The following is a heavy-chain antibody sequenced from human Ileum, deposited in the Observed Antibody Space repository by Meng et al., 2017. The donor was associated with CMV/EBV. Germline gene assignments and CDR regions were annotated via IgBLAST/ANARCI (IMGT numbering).Heavy chain of an antibody. J-gene: IGHJ6*02. CDR3: ARADSGDYLPFYYYGMDV. Sequence: GGSLRLSCAASGFTFSSYALHWVRQAPGKGLEWVAVISYDGGNKYHADSVKGRFTISRDNSKNTLYLQMNSLRPEDTGVFYCARADSGDYLPFYYYGMDVWGQGTTVTVSS. CDR2: ISYDGGNK. D-gene: IGHD4-17*01. V-gene: IGHV3-30-3*01. CDR1: GFTFSSYA.